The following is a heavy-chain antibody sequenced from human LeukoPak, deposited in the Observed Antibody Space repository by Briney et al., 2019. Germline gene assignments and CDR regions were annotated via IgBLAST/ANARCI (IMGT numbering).Heavy chain of an antibody. CDR3: ARDQLEPYRGGFDP. J-gene: IGHJ5*02. CDR2: IYYSGST. CDR1: GGSISSGGYY. D-gene: IGHD1-1*01. Sequence: SETLSLTCTVSGGSISSGGYYWSWICQHPGKGLEWIGYIYYSGSTYYNPSLKSRVTISVDTSKNQFSLKLSSVTAADTAVYYCARDQLEPYRGGFDPWGQGTLVTVSS. V-gene: IGHV4-31*03.